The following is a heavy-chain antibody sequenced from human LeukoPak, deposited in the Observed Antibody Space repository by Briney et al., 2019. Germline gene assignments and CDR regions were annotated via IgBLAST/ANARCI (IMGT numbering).Heavy chain of an antibody. CDR1: GFTFSSYS. CDR2: ISSSSSTI. D-gene: IGHD6-19*01. J-gene: IGHJ5*02. Sequence: GGSLRLSCAASGFTFSSYSMNWVRQAPGKGLEGVSYISSSSSTIYYADSVKGRFTISRDNAKNSLYLQMNSLRAEDTAVYYCARGGRKAVAGTPNWFDPFGQGTLVTVSS. CDR3: ARGGRKAVAGTPNWFDP. V-gene: IGHV3-48*01.